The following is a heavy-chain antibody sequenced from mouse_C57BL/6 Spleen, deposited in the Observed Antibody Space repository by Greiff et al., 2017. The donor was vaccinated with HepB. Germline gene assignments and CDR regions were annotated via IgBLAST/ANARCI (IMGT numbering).Heavy chain of an antibody. V-gene: IGHV6-3*01. Sequence: EVQLQESGGGLVQPGGSMKLSCVASGFTFSNYWMNWVRQSPEKGLEWVAQIRLKSDNYATHYAESVKGRFTISRDDSKSSVYLQMNNLRAEDTGIYYCTGGYYGSYWYFDVWGTGTTVTVSS. J-gene: IGHJ1*03. CDR3: TGGYYGSYWYFDV. CDR2: IRLKSDNYAT. CDR1: GFTFSNYW. D-gene: IGHD1-1*01.